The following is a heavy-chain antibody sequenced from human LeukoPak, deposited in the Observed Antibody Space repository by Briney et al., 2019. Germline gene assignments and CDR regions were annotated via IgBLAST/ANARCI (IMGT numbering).Heavy chain of an antibody. V-gene: IGHV4-4*07. CDR1: GGSLNNYY. J-gene: IGHJ4*02. CDR3: ARDRGDYGSSDY. Sequence: SETLSPTCTVSGGSLNNYYWSWLRQPAGKGLEWIGRIYGSGKTNHNPSLKSRVTMSVDTSKNQFSLKLSSVTAADTAVYYCARDRGDYGSSDYWGQGTLVTVSS. D-gene: IGHD2-21*02. CDR2: IYGSGKT.